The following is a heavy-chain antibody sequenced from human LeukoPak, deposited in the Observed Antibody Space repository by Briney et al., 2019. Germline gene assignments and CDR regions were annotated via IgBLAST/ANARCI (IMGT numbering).Heavy chain of an antibody. Sequence: ASVKVSCKASGYTFIRNGISWVRQAPGQGLEWMGWISPYNENRKYLQKLQGRVTSTTDTSTSTAYMELRSLTSDDTAVYYCAREESIGRYQFLHDYWGQGTLVTVSS. D-gene: IGHD1-26*01. CDR2: ISPYNENR. CDR1: GYTFIRNG. V-gene: IGHV1-18*01. J-gene: IGHJ4*02. CDR3: AREESIGRYQFLHDY.